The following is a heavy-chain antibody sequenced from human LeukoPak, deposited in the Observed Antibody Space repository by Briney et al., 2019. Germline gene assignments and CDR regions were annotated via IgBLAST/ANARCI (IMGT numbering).Heavy chain of an antibody. D-gene: IGHD7-27*01. Sequence: SETLSLTCAVYGGSFSGYYWSWIRQPPGKGLEWIGEINHSGSTNYNPSLKSRVTIPVDTSKNQFSLKLSSVTAADTAVYYRARPYWGSAAFDIWGQGTMVTVSS. J-gene: IGHJ3*02. CDR1: GGSFSGYY. V-gene: IGHV4-34*01. CDR2: INHSGST. CDR3: ARPYWGSAAFDI.